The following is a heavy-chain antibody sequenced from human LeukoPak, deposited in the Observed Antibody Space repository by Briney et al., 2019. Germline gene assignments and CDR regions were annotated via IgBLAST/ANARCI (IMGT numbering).Heavy chain of an antibody. V-gene: IGHV1-69*13. D-gene: IGHD3-10*01. Sequence: ASVKVSCKASGGTFSTYTIHWVRQAPGQGLEWMGGIIPIFDSANYAQKFQGRVTISADESTSTVYMDLSSLSSEDTAVYYCARGDVGGFGEYFVYWGQGTLVTVSS. CDR3: ARGDVGGFGEYFVY. CDR1: GGTFSTYT. CDR2: IIPIFDSA. J-gene: IGHJ4*02.